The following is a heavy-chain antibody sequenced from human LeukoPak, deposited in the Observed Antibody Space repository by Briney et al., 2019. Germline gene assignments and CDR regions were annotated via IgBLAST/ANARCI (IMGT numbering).Heavy chain of an antibody. CDR3: MNYGSESYYRGGS. Sequence: PGGSLRLSCAASGFTFSSYWMSWVRQAPGKGLEWVANIKQDGSEKYYVDSVKGRFTISRDNAKNSLYLQMNSLRAEDTAVYYCMNYGSESYYRGGSWGQGTLVTVSS. J-gene: IGHJ5*02. D-gene: IGHD3-10*01. V-gene: IGHV3-7*01. CDR1: GFTFSSYW. CDR2: IKQDGSEK.